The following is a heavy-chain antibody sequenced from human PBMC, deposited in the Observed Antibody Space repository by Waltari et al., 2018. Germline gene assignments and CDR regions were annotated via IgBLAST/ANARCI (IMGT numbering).Heavy chain of an antibody. J-gene: IGHJ4*02. CDR1: GGSFRGYY. Sequence: QVQLQQWGAGLLKPSETLSLTCAVYGGSFRGYYWSWIRQPPGKGLDWIGEINHSGSTNYNPSLKSRVTISVDTSKNQFSLKLSSVTAADTAVYYCARGLRQWLAKLLFDYWGQGTLVTVSS. CDR3: ARGLRQWLAKLLFDY. V-gene: IGHV4-34*01. CDR2: INHSGST. D-gene: IGHD6-19*01.